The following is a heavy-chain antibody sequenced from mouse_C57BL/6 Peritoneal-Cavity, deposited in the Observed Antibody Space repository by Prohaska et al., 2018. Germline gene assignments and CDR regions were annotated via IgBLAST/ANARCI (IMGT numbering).Heavy chain of an antibody. Sequence: QVQLQQPGAELVMPGASVKLSCKASGYTFTSYWMHWVKQRPGQGLEWIGEIDPSDSYTNYNQKFKGKATWTVDKSSSTAYMQLSSLTSEDSAVYYCASSGYDYWGQGTTLTVSS. D-gene: IGHD3-2*02. CDR3: ASSGYDY. CDR2: IDPSDSYT. CDR1: GYTFTSYW. V-gene: IGHV1-69*01. J-gene: IGHJ2*01.